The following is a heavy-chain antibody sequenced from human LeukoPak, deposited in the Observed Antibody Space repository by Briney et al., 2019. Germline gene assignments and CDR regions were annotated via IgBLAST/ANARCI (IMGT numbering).Heavy chain of an antibody. D-gene: IGHD6-19*01. Sequence: PGGSLRLSCAASGFTFNTYAIYWVRQAPGKGLEWVSGICGSGGCTYYADSVKGRLTISRDNSKNTVYLQMNSLTADDTAVYYCAKTTVGYSSGRYPGWPADCWGQGTLVTVSP. J-gene: IGHJ4*02. CDR1: GFTFNTYA. CDR2: ICGSGGCT. CDR3: AKTTVGYSSGRYPGWPADC. V-gene: IGHV3-23*01.